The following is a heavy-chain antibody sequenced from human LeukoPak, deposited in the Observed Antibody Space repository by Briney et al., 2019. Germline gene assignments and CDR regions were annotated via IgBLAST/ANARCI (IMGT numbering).Heavy chain of an antibody. CDR1: GFTLSSYA. J-gene: IGHJ4*02. V-gene: IGHV3-30*04. D-gene: IGHD2-21*01. CDR3: ARDLGGAFDY. CDR2: ISYDGSNK. Sequence: GGSLRLSCVVSGFTLSSYAMSWVRQAPGKGLEWVAVISYDGSNKYYADSVKGRFTISRDNSKNTLYLQMNSLRAEDTAVYYCARDLGGAFDYWGQGTLVTVSS.